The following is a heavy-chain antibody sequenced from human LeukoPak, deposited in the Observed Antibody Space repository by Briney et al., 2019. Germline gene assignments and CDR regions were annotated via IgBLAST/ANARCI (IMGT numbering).Heavy chain of an antibody. CDR1: GYTLTELS. Sequence: GASVKVSCKVSGYTLTELSMHWVRQAPGKGLEWVGGFDPEDGETIYAQKFQGRVTMTEDTSTDTAYMELSSLRSEDTAVYYCATKPRGYSGYADYWGQGTLVTVSS. D-gene: IGHD5-12*01. J-gene: IGHJ4*02. V-gene: IGHV1-24*01. CDR3: ATKPRGYSGYADY. CDR2: FDPEDGET.